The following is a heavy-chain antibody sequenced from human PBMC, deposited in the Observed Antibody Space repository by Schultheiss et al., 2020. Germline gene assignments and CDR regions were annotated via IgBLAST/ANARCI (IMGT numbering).Heavy chain of an antibody. CDR2: IYYSGST. CDR3: ARQYCSGGSCYLGTWFDP. J-gene: IGHJ5*02. V-gene: IGHV4-39*01. Sequence: SETLSLTCTVSGGSISSSSYYWGWIRQPPGKGLEWIGSIYYSGSTYYNPSLKSRVTISVDTSKNQFSLKLSSVTAADTAVYYCARQYCSGGSCYLGTWFDPWGKGTLVTVSS. CDR1: GGSISSSSYY. D-gene: IGHD2-15*01.